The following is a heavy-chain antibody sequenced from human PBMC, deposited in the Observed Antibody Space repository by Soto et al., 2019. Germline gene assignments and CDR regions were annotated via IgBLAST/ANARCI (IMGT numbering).Heavy chain of an antibody. D-gene: IGHD5-12*01. Sequence: ASVKVSCKVSGYMFTGYYLHWVRRAPGQGLEWMGWINPDSGGTNYQQKFQGRVTMTRDTSISTAYMELSSLRSDDTAVYYCTRKVATFNFDLWGQGTLVTVS. CDR1: GYMFTGYY. J-gene: IGHJ4*02. V-gene: IGHV1-2*02. CDR3: TRKVATFNFDL. CDR2: INPDSGGT.